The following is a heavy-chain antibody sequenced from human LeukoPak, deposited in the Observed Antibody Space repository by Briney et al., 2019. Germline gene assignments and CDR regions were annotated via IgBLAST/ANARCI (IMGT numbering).Heavy chain of an antibody. J-gene: IGHJ4*02. CDR2: ISSNGGST. D-gene: IGHD3-22*01. CDR1: GFTFSSYA. CDR3: ARDSGMIVVAPFDY. Sequence: GASLRLSCAASGFTFSSYAMTWVRQAPGKGLEYVSAISSNGGSTYYANSVKGRFTISRDNSKNTLYLQMGSLRAEDMAVYYCARDSGMIVVAPFDYWGQGTLVTVSS. V-gene: IGHV3-64*01.